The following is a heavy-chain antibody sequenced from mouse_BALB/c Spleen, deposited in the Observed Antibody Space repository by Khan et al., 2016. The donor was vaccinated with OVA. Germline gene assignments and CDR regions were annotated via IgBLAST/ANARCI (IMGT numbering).Heavy chain of an antibody. V-gene: IGHV1S41*01. Sequence: DLVKPGASVKLSCKASGYTFTSYWINWIKQRPGQGLEWIGRISPGSGTPYYTAMFQGKATLTVDTSSSTAYIQLSSLSSEDSAVYFCARENYYGSSHYAMDYWGQGTSVTVSS. J-gene: IGHJ4*01. D-gene: IGHD1-1*01. CDR3: ARENYYGSSHYAMDY. CDR2: ISPGSGTP. CDR1: GYTFTSYW.